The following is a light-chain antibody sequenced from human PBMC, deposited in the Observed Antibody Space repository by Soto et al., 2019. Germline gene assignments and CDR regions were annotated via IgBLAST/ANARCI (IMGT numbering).Light chain of an antibody. CDR1: KNDIGVYDF. CDR3: KSYAGSNTYV. J-gene: IGLJ1*01. Sequence: LTQPPSASGSPGQSVTISCTGTKNDIGVYDFVSWYQHHPGKAPRLIIYEVVQRPSGVPDRSSGSKSGNTASLTVSGLQAADEADYFCKSYAGSNTYVFGSGTKVTVL. V-gene: IGLV2-8*01. CDR2: EVV.